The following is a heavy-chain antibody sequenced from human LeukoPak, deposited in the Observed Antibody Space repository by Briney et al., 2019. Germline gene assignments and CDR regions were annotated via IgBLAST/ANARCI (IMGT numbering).Heavy chain of an antibody. CDR2: ISSSSTYI. Sequence: PGGSLRLSCAASGFTFSSYTMNWVRQAPGKGLEWVSSISSSSTYIYYADSVKGRFTISRDNAKNSLYLQMNSLRAEDTAVYYCARTTVTSYFYYYMDVWGKGTTVTFSS. CDR3: ARTTVTSYFYYYMDV. V-gene: IGHV3-21*01. D-gene: IGHD4-17*01. J-gene: IGHJ6*03. CDR1: GFTFSSYT.